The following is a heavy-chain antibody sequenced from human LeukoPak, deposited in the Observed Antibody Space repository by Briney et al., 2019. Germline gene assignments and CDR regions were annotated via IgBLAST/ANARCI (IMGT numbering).Heavy chain of an antibody. V-gene: IGHV1-2*02. J-gene: IGHJ4*02. CDR1: GYTFTGYY. CDR2: INPNNSAT. CDR3: AAANYYGSDYNDY. D-gene: IGHD3-10*01. Sequence: ASVKVSCKASGYTFTGYYMHWVRQAPGEGLEGMGWINPNNSATKYAQRFQGRFTMTRDTSISTVYMELSRLRSDDTAVYYCAAANYYGSDYNDYWGQGTLVTVAS.